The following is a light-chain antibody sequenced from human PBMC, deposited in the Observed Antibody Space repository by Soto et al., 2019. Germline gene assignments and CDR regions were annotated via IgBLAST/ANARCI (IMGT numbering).Light chain of an antibody. CDR1: QSISSY. CDR3: QQSYSTPRT. Sequence: DIQMTQSPSSLSASVGDRVTITCRASQSISSYLNWYQQKPGKAPKLLIYAASSLQSGVPSRFSGSGSGTDFTLTISSLQPEDFATYYCQQSYSTPRTFGQVTKVEI. J-gene: IGKJ1*01. CDR2: AAS. V-gene: IGKV1-39*01.